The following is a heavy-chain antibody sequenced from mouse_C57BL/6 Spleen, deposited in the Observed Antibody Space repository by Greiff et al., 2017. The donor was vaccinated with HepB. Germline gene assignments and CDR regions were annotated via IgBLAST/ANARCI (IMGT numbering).Heavy chain of an antibody. J-gene: IGHJ2*01. CDR2: INPNNGGT. D-gene: IGHD4-1*01. V-gene: IGHV1-22*01. CDR3: ARKLTGTGYFDY. Sequence: EVQLQQSGPELVKPGASVKMSCKASGYTFTDYNMHWVKQSHGKSLEWIGYINPNNGGTSYNQKFKGKATLTVNKSSSTAYKELRSLTSEDSAVYYCARKLTGTGYFDYWGQGTTLTVSS. CDR1: GYTFTDYN.